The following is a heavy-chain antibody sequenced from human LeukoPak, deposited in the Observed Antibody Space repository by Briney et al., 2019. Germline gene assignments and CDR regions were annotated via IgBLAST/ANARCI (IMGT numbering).Heavy chain of an antibody. D-gene: IGHD3-10*01. Sequence: GGSLRLSCAASDFTFTSYGMSWVRQAPGKGLEWVSAISGSGGSTYYADSVKGRFTISRDNSKNTLYLRMNSLKTEDTAVYYCTREDVLLWFGELGGIGLDYWGQGTLVTVSS. CDR3: TREDVLLWFGELGGIGLDY. V-gene: IGHV3-23*01. J-gene: IGHJ4*02. CDR2: ISGSGGST. CDR1: DFTFTSYG.